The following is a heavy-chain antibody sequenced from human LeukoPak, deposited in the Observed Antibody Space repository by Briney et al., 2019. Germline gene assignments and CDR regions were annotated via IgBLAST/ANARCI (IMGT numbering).Heavy chain of an antibody. CDR3: AKDDTPGIAAAGTFTDAFDI. J-gene: IGHJ3*02. V-gene: IGHV3-23*01. CDR2: ISGSGGST. Sequence: GESLRLSCAASGFTFSSYAMSWVRQAPGKGLEWVSAISGSGGSTYYADSVKGRFTISRDNSKNTLYLQMNSLRAEDTAVYYCAKDDTPGIAAAGTFTDAFDIWGQGTMVTVSS. CDR1: GFTFSSYA. D-gene: IGHD6-13*01.